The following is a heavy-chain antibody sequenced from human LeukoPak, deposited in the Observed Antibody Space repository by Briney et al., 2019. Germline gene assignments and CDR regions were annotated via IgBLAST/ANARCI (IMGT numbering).Heavy chain of an antibody. CDR1: GFSFNSYG. J-gene: IGHJ4*01. D-gene: IGHD6-13*01. Sequence: GRSLRLSCAASGFSFNSYGMNWVRQAPGKGLEWVALIWFDGSDIYYADSVKGRFTISRDNSKNTVYLQMNSLRAEDTAVYYCARGSAVAAIAGYYIDYWGHGTLVTVYS. CDR2: IWFDGSDI. CDR3: ARGSAVAAIAGYYIDY. V-gene: IGHV3-33*01.